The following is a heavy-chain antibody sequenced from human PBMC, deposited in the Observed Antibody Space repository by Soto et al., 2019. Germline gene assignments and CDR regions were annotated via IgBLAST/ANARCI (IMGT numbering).Heavy chain of an antibody. V-gene: IGHV3-30*18. D-gene: IGHD3-3*01. CDR3: AKDRGTYDFWSVYPN. Sequence: HPGGSLRLSCAASGFTFSRNGMHWVRQAPGKGLEWVALISYDGTNKYYADSVKGRFTISRDDSKNTLYLQMNSLRAEDTAVYYCAKDRGTYDFWSVYPNWGQGTLVTVSS. CDR2: ISYDGTNK. CDR1: GFTFSRNG. J-gene: IGHJ4*02.